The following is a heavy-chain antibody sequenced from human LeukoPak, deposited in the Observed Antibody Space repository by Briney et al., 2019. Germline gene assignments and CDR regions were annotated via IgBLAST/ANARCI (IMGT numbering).Heavy chain of an antibody. CDR3: ARDRGSSYDY. CDR1: GGSISSYY. D-gene: IGHD6-13*01. J-gene: IGHJ4*02. CDR2: IYYSGTT. V-gene: IGHV4-59*01. Sequence: SETLSLTCTVSGGSISSYYWSWIRQPPGKRLEWIGYIYYSGTTNYNPSLKSRVSISVDTSKNQFSLKLSSVTAADTAVYYCARDRGSSYDYWGQGTLVTVSS.